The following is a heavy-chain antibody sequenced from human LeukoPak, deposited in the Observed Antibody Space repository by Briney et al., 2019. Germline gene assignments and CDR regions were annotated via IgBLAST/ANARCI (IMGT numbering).Heavy chain of an antibody. V-gene: IGHV4-34*01. CDR3: ARTSIAVAGRLRY. Sequence: SETLSLTCAAYGGSFSGYYWSWIRQPPGKGLEWIGEINHSGSTNYNPSLKSRVTISVDTSKNQFSLKLSSVTAADTAVYYCARTSIAVAGRLRYWGQGTLVTVSS. J-gene: IGHJ4*02. CDR1: GGSFSGYY. CDR2: INHSGST. D-gene: IGHD6-19*01.